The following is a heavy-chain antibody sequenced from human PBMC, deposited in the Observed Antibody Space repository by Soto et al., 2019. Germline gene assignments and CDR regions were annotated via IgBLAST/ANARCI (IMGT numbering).Heavy chain of an antibody. D-gene: IGHD2-15*01. J-gene: IGHJ6*02. CDR3: ARDPLWVAATLIRYYYALDV. CDR1: GFTFSSYA. Sequence: QVQLVESGGGVVQPGRSLRLSCAASGFTFSSYAMHWVRQAPGMGLEWVALITHDGGNKYYADSVKGRFTISRDNSKNRGYLKMNSLSGEDTAVYYCARDPLWVAATLIRYYYALDVWGQGTTVTVSS. V-gene: IGHV3-30-3*01. CDR2: ITHDGGNK.